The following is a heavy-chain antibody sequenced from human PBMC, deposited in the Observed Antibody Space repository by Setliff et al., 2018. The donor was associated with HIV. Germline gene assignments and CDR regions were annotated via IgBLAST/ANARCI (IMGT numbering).Heavy chain of an antibody. Sequence: SETLSLTCAVYGGSFNGYYWSWIRQPPGKGLEWIGEINHSGSTNYNPSLKSRVTISVDTSKNVFFLKMSSVTAADTAVYYCARQVSGWDAFDIWGRGTVVTVSS. D-gene: IGHD3-10*01. J-gene: IGHJ3*02. CDR2: INHSGST. V-gene: IGHV4-34*01. CDR3: ARQVSGWDAFDI. CDR1: GGSFNGYY.